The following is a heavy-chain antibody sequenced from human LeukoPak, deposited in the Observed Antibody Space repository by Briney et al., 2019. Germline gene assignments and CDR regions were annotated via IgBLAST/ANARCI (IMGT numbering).Heavy chain of an antibody. CDR3: ARYSTTSRGYNWFDP. J-gene: IGHJ5*02. CDR1: GGSVSSGSYY. V-gene: IGHV4-61*01. Sequence: SETLSLTCTVSGGSVSSGSYYWSWIRQPPGKGLEWIGYIYYSGSTNYNPSLKSRVTISVDTSKNQFSLKLSSVTAADTAVYYCARYSTTSRGYNWFDPWGQGTLVTVSS. CDR2: IYYSGST. D-gene: IGHD1/OR15-1a*01.